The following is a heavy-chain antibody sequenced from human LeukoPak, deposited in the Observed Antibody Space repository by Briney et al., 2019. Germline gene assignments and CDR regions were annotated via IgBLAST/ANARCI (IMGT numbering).Heavy chain of an antibody. V-gene: IGHV1-46*01. Sequence: ASVKVSCKASGYAFTSYYMHWVRQAPGQGLEWMGIINPSGGSTSYAQKFQGRVTMTRDTSTSTVYMELSSLRSEDTAVYYCASARTRGWFDPWGQGTLVTVSS. CDR3: ASARTRGWFDP. CDR1: GYAFTSYY. D-gene: IGHD1-14*01. CDR2: INPSGGST. J-gene: IGHJ5*02.